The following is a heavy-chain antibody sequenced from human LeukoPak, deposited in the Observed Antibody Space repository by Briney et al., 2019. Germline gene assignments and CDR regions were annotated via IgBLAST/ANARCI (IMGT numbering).Heavy chain of an antibody. CDR2: ITGTGGST. Sequence: GGSLRLSCAASGFTFSSYWMHWVRQAPGKGLEWVSAITGTGGSTYYADSVKGRFTISRDNSKNTLYLQMNSLGAEDTAIYYCATDRDYWGQGTLVTVSS. V-gene: IGHV3-23*01. CDR3: ATDRDY. D-gene: IGHD3-22*01. CDR1: GFTFSSYW. J-gene: IGHJ4*02.